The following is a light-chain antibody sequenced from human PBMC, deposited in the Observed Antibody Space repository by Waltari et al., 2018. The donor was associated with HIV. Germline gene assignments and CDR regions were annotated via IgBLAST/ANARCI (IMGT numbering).Light chain of an antibody. CDR1: SIDAGAYNY. CDR3: SSYTSTSTGV. Sequence: QSALTQPAPVSGSPGQSITISCTGTSIDAGAYNYVYWYQQHPGKAPKFMIYEVSNRASGVCMRVAGDEAGYTASLASAGLQAEDGAEYYCSSYTSTSTGVVGTGSKVTVL. CDR2: EVS. J-gene: IGLJ1*01. V-gene: IGLV2-14*01.